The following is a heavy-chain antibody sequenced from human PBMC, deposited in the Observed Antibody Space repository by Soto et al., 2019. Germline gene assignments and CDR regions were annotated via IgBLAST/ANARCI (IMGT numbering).Heavy chain of an antibody. CDR1: GFTFSSYG. CDR2: IWYDGSNK. Sequence: QVQLVESGGGVVQPGRSLRLSCAASGFTFSSYGMHWVRQAPGKGLEWVAVIWYDGSNKYYADSVKGRFTISRDNSKNTLYLQMNSLRAEDTAVYYCARGYSRYYFDYWGQGTLVTVSS. D-gene: IGHD5-18*01. J-gene: IGHJ4*02. V-gene: IGHV3-33*01. CDR3: ARGYSRYYFDY.